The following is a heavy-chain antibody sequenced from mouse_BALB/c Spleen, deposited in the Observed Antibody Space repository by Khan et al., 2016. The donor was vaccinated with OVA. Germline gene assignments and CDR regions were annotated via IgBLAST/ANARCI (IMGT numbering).Heavy chain of an antibody. CDR3: ARIKKIVATCFDY. V-gene: IGHV1S81*02. D-gene: IGHD1-1*01. J-gene: IGHJ2*01. Sequence: QVHLQQSGAELVKAGASVKMSCKASGYTFTSYWMHWVKQRLGQGLEWFAETNPTNGRTYYNEKFKSKATLTVDKSSSTAYMLLSGPTFEDSAVYYCARIKKIVATCFDYWGQGTTLTVSS. CDR1: GYTFTSYW. CDR2: TNPTNGRT.